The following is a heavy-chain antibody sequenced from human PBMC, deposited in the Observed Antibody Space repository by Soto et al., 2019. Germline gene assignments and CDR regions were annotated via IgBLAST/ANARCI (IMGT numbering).Heavy chain of an antibody. CDR1: GLTFSSST. J-gene: IGHJ4*02. CDR2: ITSGGGGT. Sequence: EVQLLESGGALVQPGGSLRLSCVVSGLTFSSSTMSWVRQAPGKGLEWVSPITSGGGGTYYADSVKGRFTISRDNSKNTLYLQMNSLRAEDTAVDYCAKGYGDYWGQGTLVTVSS. D-gene: IGHD2-15*01. CDR3: AKGYGDY. V-gene: IGHV3-23*01.